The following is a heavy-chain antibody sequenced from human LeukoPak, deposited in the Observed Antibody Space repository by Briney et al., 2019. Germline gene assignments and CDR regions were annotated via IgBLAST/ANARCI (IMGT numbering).Heavy chain of an antibody. Sequence: ASVKVSCKASGYTFTGYYMHWVRQAPGQGHEWMGRINPNNGGTNYAQKFQCRVTMTGDTSISTAYMELSSLRSDDTAVYYCTRESGSYHGNDYWGQGTLVTVSS. D-gene: IGHD1-26*01. J-gene: IGHJ4*02. CDR2: INPNNGGT. CDR1: GYTFTGYY. CDR3: TRESGSYHGNDY. V-gene: IGHV1-2*06.